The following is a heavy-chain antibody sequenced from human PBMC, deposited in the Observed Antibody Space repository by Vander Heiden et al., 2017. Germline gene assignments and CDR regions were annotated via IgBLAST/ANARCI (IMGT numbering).Heavy chain of an antibody. Sequence: EVQLLESGGGLVQPGGSLSLSCAASGFPVGSDAMSWVRQAPGKGVERVSAISGSGGSTYYADAVKGRFTISRDNSKNTLYLQMKSMRADETAVYYCAKYRSSWRSSGMDVWGQGTTVTVSS. J-gene: IGHJ6*02. D-gene: IGHD6-13*01. V-gene: IGHV3-23*01. CDR2: ISGSGGST. CDR1: GFPVGSDA. CDR3: AKYRSSWRSSGMDV.